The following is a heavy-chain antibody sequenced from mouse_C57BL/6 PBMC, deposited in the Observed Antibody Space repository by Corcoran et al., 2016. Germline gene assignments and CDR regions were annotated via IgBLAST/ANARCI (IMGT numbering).Heavy chain of an antibody. CDR3: ARSDYLEAMDY. J-gene: IGHJ4*01. V-gene: IGHV1-18*01. CDR2: INPNNGGT. Sequence: EVQLQQSGPELVKPGASVKIPCKASGYTFTDYNMDWVKQSHGKSLEWIGDINPNNGGTIYNQKFKGKATLTVDTSSNTAYLQLSSLTSEDTAIYYCARSDYLEAMDYWGQGTSVTVSS. D-gene: IGHD1-1*01. CDR1: GYTFTDYN.